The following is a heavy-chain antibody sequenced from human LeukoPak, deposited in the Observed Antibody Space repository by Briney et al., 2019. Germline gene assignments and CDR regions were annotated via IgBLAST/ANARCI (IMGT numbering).Heavy chain of an antibody. J-gene: IGHJ5*02. D-gene: IGHD1-26*01. CDR3: TRDSGTYNWFDP. CDR1: GFTFSDSA. CDR2: MDKETNLYAT. Sequence: GGSLKLSCVASGFTFSDSAIHWVRQSSGKGLEWIGHMDKETNLYATALAASVKGRFTVSRDDSKNTAYLHMNSLKTEDTALYYCTRDSGTYNWFDPWGRGTLVTVSS. V-gene: IGHV3-73*01.